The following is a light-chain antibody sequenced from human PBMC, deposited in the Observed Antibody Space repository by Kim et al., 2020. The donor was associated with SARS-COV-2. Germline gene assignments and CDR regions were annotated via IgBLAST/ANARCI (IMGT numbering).Light chain of an antibody. CDR1: SRDVGGYND. CDR3: SSYTSSSTPYV. V-gene: IGLV2-14*03. CDR2: DVS. J-gene: IGLJ1*01. Sequence: HSITTAGTGTSRDVGGYNDVSWYQQHPGKAPKLMIYDVSNRPSGVSNRFSGSKSGNTASLTISGLQAEDEADYYCSSYTSSSTPYVFGTGTKVTVL.